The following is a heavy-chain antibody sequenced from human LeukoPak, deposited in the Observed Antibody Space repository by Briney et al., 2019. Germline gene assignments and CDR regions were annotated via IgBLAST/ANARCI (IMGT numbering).Heavy chain of an antibody. CDR2: ISSSSSYI. D-gene: IGHD3-22*01. CDR1: GFTFSSYS. Sequence: GGSLRLSCAASGFTFSSYSMNWVRQAPGKGLEWVSSISSSSSYIYYADSVKGRFTISRDNAKNSLYLQMNSLRAEDTAVYYCARGRNSVYYFNVVAPSYFDYWGQGTLVTVSS. V-gene: IGHV3-21*01. J-gene: IGHJ4*02. CDR3: ARGRNSVYYFNVVAPSYFDY.